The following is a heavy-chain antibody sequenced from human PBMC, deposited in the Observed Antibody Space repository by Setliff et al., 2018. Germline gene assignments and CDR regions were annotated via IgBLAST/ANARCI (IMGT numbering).Heavy chain of an antibody. CDR3: ARDRGHDYGGLDI. Sequence: KPSETLSLTCTVSGASISTYYWSWIRQPPGKGLEWIGYIYYSGSTNYNPSLKSRVTISVDTSKNQFALKLSSATAADTAVYYCARDRGHDYGGLDIWGQGTMVTVSS. D-gene: IGHD4-17*01. CDR1: GASISTYY. V-gene: IGHV4-59*01. CDR2: IYYSGST. J-gene: IGHJ3*02.